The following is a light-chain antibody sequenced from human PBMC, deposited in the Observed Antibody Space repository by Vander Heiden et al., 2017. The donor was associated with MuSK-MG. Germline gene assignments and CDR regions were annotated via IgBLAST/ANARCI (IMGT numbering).Light chain of an antibody. CDR2: DAS. CDR1: QSVSSY. V-gene: IGKV3-11*01. J-gene: IGKJ4*01. CDR3: QQRSTSIT. Sequence: EIVLTQSPATLSLSPGERATLSCRASQSVSSYLAWYQQKPGQAPRLLIYDASNRANGIPDRFSGSGYGTDFTLTSSSREHEDFAVYYWQQRSTSITFGGGTKVEIK.